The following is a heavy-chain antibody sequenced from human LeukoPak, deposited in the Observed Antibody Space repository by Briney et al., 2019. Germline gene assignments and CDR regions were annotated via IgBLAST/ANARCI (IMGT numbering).Heavy chain of an antibody. Sequence: ASVKVSCKAPGYTFTGYYMHWVRQAPGQGLEWMGWINPNSGGTNYAQKFQGRVTMTRDTSISTAYMELSRLRSDDTAVYYCARDLGYDSSYWFDPWGQGTLVTVSS. V-gene: IGHV1-2*02. D-gene: IGHD3-22*01. CDR1: GYTFTGYY. CDR3: ARDLGYDSSYWFDP. J-gene: IGHJ5*02. CDR2: INPNSGGT.